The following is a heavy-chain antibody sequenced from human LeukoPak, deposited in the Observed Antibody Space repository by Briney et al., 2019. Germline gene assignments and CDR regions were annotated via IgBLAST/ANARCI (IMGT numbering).Heavy chain of an antibody. CDR3: ASKAAEFYFDY. CDR1: GFTFSSYA. D-gene: IGHD6-25*01. J-gene: IGHJ4*02. CDR2: ISYDGSNK. V-gene: IGHV3-30*04. Sequence: PGGSLRLSCAASGFTFSSYAMHWVRQAPGKGLEWVAVISYDGSNKYYADSVKGRFTISRDNSKNTLYLQMSSLRAEDTAVYFCASKAAEFYFDYWGQGTLVSVSS.